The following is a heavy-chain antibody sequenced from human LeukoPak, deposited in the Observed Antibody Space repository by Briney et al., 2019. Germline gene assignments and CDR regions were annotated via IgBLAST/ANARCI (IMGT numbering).Heavy chain of an antibody. V-gene: IGHV4-34*01. CDR2: INQSGST. CDR1: GGSFSDYY. CDR3: ARRPGYCPNGVCYKRNWFDP. Sequence: SETLSLTCAVYGGSFSDYYWNWIRQPPGKGLEWIGEINQSGSTNYNPSLKSRVTLSVDTSNNQFSLKLSPVTAADTAVYYCARRPGYCPNGVCYKRNWFDPWGQGTLVTVSS. D-gene: IGHD2-8*01. J-gene: IGHJ5*02.